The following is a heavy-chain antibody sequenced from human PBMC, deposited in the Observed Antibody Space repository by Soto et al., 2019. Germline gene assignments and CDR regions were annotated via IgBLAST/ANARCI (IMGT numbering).Heavy chain of an antibody. J-gene: IGHJ6*02. CDR2: INAGNGNT. D-gene: IGHD2-2*01. CDR3: ARAFYCSSTSCYYYYGMDV. V-gene: IGHV1-3*01. CDR1: GYTFTSYA. Sequence: ASVKVSCKASGYTFTSYAMHWVRQAPGQRLEWMGWINAGNGNTKYSQKFQGRVTITRDTSASTAYMELSSLRSEDTAVYYCARAFYCSSTSCYYYYGMDVWGQGTTVTVSS.